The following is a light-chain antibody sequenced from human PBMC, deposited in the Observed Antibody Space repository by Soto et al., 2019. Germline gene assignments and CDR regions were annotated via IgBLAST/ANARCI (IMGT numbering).Light chain of an antibody. CDR3: QQSFTSPYT. CDR2: ASS. V-gene: IGKV1-39*01. J-gene: IGKJ2*01. CDR1: QNIRNF. Sequence: DIQMTQSPSSLSAFVGGKITITCRASQNIRNFLNWYQQQPGKAPKFLIRASSNLQSGVPSRFSGSGSGTDFALTITNLQPDDFATYYCQQSFTSPYTFGQGTKVDIK.